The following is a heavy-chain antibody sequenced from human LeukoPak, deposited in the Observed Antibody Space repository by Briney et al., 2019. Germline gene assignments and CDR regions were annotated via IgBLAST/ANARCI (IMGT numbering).Heavy chain of an antibody. CDR3: ARDQWRWELRDAFDI. J-gene: IGHJ3*02. D-gene: IGHD1-26*01. V-gene: IGHV1-46*01. CDR2: INPSGGST. CDR1: GYTFTSYY. Sequence: ASVKVSCKASGYTFTSYYMHWVRQAPGQGLEWMGVINPSGGSTSYAQKLQGRVTMTRDTSTSTVYMELSSLRSEDTAVYYCARDQWRWELRDAFDIWGQGTMVTVSS.